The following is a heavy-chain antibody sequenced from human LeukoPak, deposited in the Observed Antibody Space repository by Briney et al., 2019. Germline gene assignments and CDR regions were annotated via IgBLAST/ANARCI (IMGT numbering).Heavy chain of an antibody. Sequence: SETLSLTCTVFGGSISSSTYYWGWIRQPPGKGLEWIGSIYYSGSTYYNPSLKSRVTISVDTSKNQFSLKLSSVTAADTAVYYCASRKGEYSITMIVVRGVYFDYWGQGTLVTVSS. CDR1: GGSISSSTYY. D-gene: IGHD3-22*01. CDR2: IYYSGST. V-gene: IGHV4-39*07. CDR3: ASRKGEYSITMIVVRGVYFDY. J-gene: IGHJ4*02.